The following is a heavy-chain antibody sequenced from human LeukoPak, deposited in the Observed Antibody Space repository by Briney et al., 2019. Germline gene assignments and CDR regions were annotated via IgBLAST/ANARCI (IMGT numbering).Heavy chain of an antibody. V-gene: IGHV4-61*02. CDR1: GGSISSGSYY. CDR2: FYTSGST. CDR3: AKGAGPPWFDP. Sequence: SETLSLTCTVSGGSISSGSYYGSWIRQPAGKGLEWIGRFYTSGSTNYNPSLTSRVTISIDTSKNHFSMKLSSVTAADTAVYYCAKGAGPPWFDPWGQGTLVTVSS. D-gene: IGHD6-19*01. J-gene: IGHJ5*02.